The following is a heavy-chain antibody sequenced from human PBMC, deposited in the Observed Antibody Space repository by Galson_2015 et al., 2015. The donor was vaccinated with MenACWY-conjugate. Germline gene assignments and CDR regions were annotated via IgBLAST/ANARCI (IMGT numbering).Heavy chain of an antibody. CDR3: AKDLRGSGWPFDY. V-gene: IGHV3-23*01. CDR1: GFTFSSYA. J-gene: IGHJ4*02. D-gene: IGHD6-19*01. CDR2: ISGSGAGT. Sequence: SLRLSCAASGFTFSSYAMSWVRQAPGKGLEWVSTISGSGAGTYYADSVKGRFTISRDNSKNTLYLQMNSLRAEDTAIYYCAKDLRGSGWPFDYWGQGTLVTVSS.